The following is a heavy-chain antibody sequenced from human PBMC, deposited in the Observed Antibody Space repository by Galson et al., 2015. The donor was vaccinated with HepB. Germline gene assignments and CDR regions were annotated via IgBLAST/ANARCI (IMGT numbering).Heavy chain of an antibody. CDR1: GHSFTTDW. Sequence: QSGAEVKKPGEPLQISCKGSGHSFTTDWISWVRQKPGKGLEWMGIIYIGDSETRYSPSFQGQVTISADKSINAAYLQWSRLKASDTAMYYCARLINTWDQSDYWGQGTLVTVSS. J-gene: IGHJ4*02. V-gene: IGHV5-51*01. D-gene: IGHD1-26*01. CDR2: IYIGDSET. CDR3: ARLINTWDQSDY.